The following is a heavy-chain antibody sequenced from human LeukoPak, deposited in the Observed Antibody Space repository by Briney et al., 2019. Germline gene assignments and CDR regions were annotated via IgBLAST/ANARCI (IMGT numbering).Heavy chain of an antibody. CDR1: GFTFSSYT. Sequence: GGSLRLSCAASGFTFSSYTMHWVRQAPGKGLEWVAVISYDGSNKYYADSVKGRFTISRDNSKNTLYLQMNSLRAEDTAIYYCAKRQYYDILTGDFDYWGQGTLVTVSS. J-gene: IGHJ4*02. V-gene: IGHV3-30*04. CDR2: ISYDGSNK. D-gene: IGHD3-9*01. CDR3: AKRQYYDILTGDFDY.